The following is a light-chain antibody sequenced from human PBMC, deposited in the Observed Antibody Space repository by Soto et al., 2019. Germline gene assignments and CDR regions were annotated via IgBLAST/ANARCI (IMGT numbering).Light chain of an antibody. CDR1: QTVSRS. V-gene: IGKV3-15*01. CDR3: QQYIDWPPYT. J-gene: IGKJ2*01. CDR2: GAS. Sequence: EVVLRQSPATLSVSPGERATLSCRASQTVSRSLAWYQQRPGQAPRLLIYGASTRATGVSDGLSGSGSGTDFTLTISSLQSEDFAVYYCQQYIDWPPYTFGQGTKVDIK.